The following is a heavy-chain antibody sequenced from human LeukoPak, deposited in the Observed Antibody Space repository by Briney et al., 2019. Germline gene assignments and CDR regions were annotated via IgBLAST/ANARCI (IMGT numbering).Heavy chain of an antibody. CDR2: ISYDGIMAFISFDGSNR. J-gene: IGHJ4*02. CDR3: ARVLGLVRATEPPGY. D-gene: IGHD1-14*01. CDR1: GFTFSNYG. Sequence: PGGSLRLSCAASGFTFSNYGMHWVRQAPGKGLEWVAFISYDGIMAFISFDGSNRHYVDSAKGRFTISRDNSKNTLYLQMNSLRAEDTAVYYCARVLGLVRATEPPGYWGQGTLVTVSS. V-gene: IGHV3-30*03.